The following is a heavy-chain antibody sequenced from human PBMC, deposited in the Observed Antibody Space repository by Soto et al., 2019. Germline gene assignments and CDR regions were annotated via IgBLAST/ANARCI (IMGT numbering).Heavy chain of an antibody. CDR3: AADTYYHYGMEV. Sequence: PMGSLGLSCASSEFTFSSYAMNCVRQAPGKWLVWVSRINSDGSSTSYADSVKGRFTISRDNAKNTLYLQMNSLRAEDTAVYYFAADTYYHYGMEVWGQATTGSVSS. CDR2: INSDGSST. D-gene: IGHD6-19*01. J-gene: IGHJ6*02. CDR1: EFTFSSYA. V-gene: IGHV3-74*01.